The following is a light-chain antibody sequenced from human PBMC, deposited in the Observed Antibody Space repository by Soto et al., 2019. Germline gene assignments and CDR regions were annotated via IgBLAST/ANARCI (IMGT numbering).Light chain of an antibody. V-gene: IGKV3-15*01. Sequence: EIVMTQSPATLSVSPGERATLSCRASQSVSDRLSWYQQKPGQAPRLLIYGASTRATAIPARFSGSGSGTEYTLTISSLQSEDFAVYYYQQYNNWPPITFGQGTRLEIK. CDR2: GAS. CDR1: QSVSDR. J-gene: IGKJ5*01. CDR3: QQYNNWPPIT.